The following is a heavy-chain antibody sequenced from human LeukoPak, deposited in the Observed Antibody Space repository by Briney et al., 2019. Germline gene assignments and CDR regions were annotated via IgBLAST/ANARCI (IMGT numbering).Heavy chain of an antibody. Sequence: SETLSLTCTVSGGSISSYYWSWIRQPPGKGLEWIGYIYHSGSTNYNPSLKSRATISVDTSKNQFSLKLSSVTAADTAVYYCARGGDFRPFDYWGQGTLVTVSS. CDR2: IYHSGST. CDR3: ARGGDFRPFDY. J-gene: IGHJ4*02. V-gene: IGHV4-59*01. D-gene: IGHD3-3*01. CDR1: GGSISSYY.